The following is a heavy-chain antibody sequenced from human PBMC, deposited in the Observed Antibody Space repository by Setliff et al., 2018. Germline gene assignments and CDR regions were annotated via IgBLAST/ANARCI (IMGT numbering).Heavy chain of an antibody. CDR1: GGSFSGYY. CDR3: ARSFSRSEKFLLDY. V-gene: IGHV4-34*01. Sequence: PSETLSLTCAVYGGSFSGYYWSWIRQPPGKGLEWIGEINHSGSTNYNPSLKIRVTISMDTSKNQFTLKVPSVTAADTAVYYCARSFSRSEKFLLDYWGQGALVTVSS. J-gene: IGHJ4*02. CDR2: INHSGST. D-gene: IGHD2-15*01.